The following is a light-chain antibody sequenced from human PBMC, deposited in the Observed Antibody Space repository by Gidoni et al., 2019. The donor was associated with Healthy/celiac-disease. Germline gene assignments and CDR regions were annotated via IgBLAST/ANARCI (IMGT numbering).Light chain of an antibody. J-gene: IGKJ3*01. CDR1: QSVSSN. Sequence: ELVMTQTPAALSVSPGERATLSCRASQSVSSNLAWYQQKPGQAPRLLIYGASTRATGIPARFSGSGSGTEFTLTLSSLQSEDFAVYYCQQYNNWPPFTFGPGTKVDIK. CDR2: GAS. CDR3: QQYNNWPPFT. V-gene: IGKV3-15*01.